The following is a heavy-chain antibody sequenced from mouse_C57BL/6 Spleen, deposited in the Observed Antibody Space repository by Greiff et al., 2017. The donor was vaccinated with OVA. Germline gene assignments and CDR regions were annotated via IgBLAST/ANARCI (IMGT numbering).Heavy chain of an antibody. Sequence: VQLQQSGAELVRPGASVKLSCKASGYTFTDYYINWVKQRPGQGLEWIARIYPGSGNTYYNEKFKGKATLTAEKSSSTAYMQLSSLTSEDSAVYFCARAREGDAMDYWGQGTSVTVSS. CDR1: GYTFTDYY. J-gene: IGHJ4*01. CDR2: IYPGSGNT. V-gene: IGHV1-76*01. CDR3: ARAREGDAMDY.